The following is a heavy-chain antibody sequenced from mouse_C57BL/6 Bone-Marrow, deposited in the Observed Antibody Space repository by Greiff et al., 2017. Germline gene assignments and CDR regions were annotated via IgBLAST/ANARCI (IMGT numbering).Heavy chain of an antibody. V-gene: IGHV5-16*01. CDR2: INYDGSST. D-gene: IGHD4-1*01. CDR3: ARLGRGHY. J-gene: IGHJ2*01. CDR1: GFTFSDYY. Sequence: EVKLMDSEGGLVQPGSSMKLSCTASGFTFSDYYMAWVRQVPEKGLEWVANINYDGSSTYYLDSLKSRFIISRDNAKNILYLQMSSLKSEDTATYYCARLGRGHYWGQGTTLTVSS.